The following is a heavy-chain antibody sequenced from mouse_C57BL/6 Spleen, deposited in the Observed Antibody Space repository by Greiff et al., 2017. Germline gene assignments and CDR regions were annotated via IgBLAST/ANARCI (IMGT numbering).Heavy chain of an antibody. J-gene: IGHJ2*01. CDR1: GYTFTSYW. Sequence: QVQLQQPGAELVKPGASVKMSCKASGYTFTSYWITWVKQSPGHGLEWIGDIYPGSGSTKYNEKFTSKATLTVDTSSSAAYMQLSILTSGVSAVYYCAHLARDFDYWGQGTTLTVSS. V-gene: IGHV1-55*01. CDR3: AHLARDFDY. CDR2: IYPGSGST.